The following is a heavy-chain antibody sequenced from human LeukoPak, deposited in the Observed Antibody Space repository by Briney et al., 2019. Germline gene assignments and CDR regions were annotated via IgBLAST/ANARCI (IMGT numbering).Heavy chain of an antibody. D-gene: IGHD6-19*01. CDR1: GYTFTGYY. CDR3: ARDPKIAVAGGERYFDL. CDR2: INPNSGGT. Sequence: GASVTVSCKASGYTFTGYYMHWVRQAPGQGLEWMGWINPNSGGTNYAQKFQGRGTMTRDTSISTAYMELSRLRSDDTAVYYCARDPKIAVAGGERYFDLWGRGTLVTVSS. J-gene: IGHJ2*01. V-gene: IGHV1-2*02.